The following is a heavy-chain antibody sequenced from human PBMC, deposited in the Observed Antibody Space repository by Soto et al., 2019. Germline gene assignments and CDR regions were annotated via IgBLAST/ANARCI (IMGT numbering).Heavy chain of an antibody. CDR2: INPSGGST. CDR1: GYTFTSYY. CDR3: ARDRVVSYIVATMGPYLFDY. D-gene: IGHD5-12*01. V-gene: IGHV1-46*03. Sequence: QVQLVQSGAEVKKPGASVKVSCKASGYTFTSYYMHWVRQAPGQGLEWMGIINPSGGSTSYAQKFQGRVTMTRDTSTSTVYMELSSLRSEDTAVYYCARDRVVSYIVATMGPYLFDYWGQGTLVTVSS. J-gene: IGHJ4*02.